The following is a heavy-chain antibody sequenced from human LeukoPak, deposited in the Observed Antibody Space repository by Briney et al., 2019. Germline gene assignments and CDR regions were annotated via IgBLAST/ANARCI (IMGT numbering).Heavy chain of an antibody. CDR2: IYPDDSDT. CDR3: ARLLGVGVGVTAMFDY. CDR1: GYSFTNYW. J-gene: IGHJ4*02. V-gene: IGHV5-51*01. D-gene: IGHD1-26*01. Sequence: GESLKISCKGSGYSFTNYWIVWLRQLPGKGLEWLGTIYPDDSDTRYSPSFQGQVTISADKSISTAYLQWSSLKASDTAMFYCARLLGVGVGVTAMFDYWGQGTLLTVSS.